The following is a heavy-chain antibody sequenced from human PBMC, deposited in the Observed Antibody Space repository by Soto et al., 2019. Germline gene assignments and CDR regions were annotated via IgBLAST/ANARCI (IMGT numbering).Heavy chain of an antibody. CDR2: ISNDGDNK. J-gene: IGHJ4*02. CDR3: AKDPHYDYAWGNYRLNHCDY. V-gene: IGHV3-30*18. Sequence: GGSLRLSCAASGFSFSSYGMHWARQAPGKGLEWVAVISNDGDNKYYADSVKGRFTISRDNFKNTLYLQMNSLRAEDTAVYYCAKDPHYDYAWGNYRLNHCDYWGQGTPVPVSS. CDR1: GFSFSSYG. D-gene: IGHD3-16*02.